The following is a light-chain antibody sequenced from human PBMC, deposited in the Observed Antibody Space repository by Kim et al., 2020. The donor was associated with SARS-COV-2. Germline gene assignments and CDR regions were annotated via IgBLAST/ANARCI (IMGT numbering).Light chain of an antibody. CDR3: AAWDDSLNGYV. Sequence: GQSVTILCSRSSSNIGSKSVNWYQQLPGTAPKLLIYSNNQLPSGVPDRFSGSKSGTSASLAISGLQSEDEAEYYCAAWDDSLNGYVFGTGTKVTVL. CDR2: SNN. V-gene: IGLV1-44*01. J-gene: IGLJ1*01. CDR1: SSNIGSKS.